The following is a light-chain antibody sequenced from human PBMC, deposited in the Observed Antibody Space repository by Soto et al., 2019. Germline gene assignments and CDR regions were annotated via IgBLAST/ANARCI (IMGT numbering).Light chain of an antibody. CDR2: DVS. V-gene: IGLV2-14*03. Sequence: QSVLTQPASVSGSPGQSITISCTGTSSDVGGYKYVSWYQQHPGKAPKLMIFDVSNRPSGVSNRFSGSKSGNTASLTISGLQAEDEADYYCSSYTSSSTPPYVFGTGTKVTVL. J-gene: IGLJ1*01. CDR3: SSYTSSSTPPYV. CDR1: SSDVGGYKY.